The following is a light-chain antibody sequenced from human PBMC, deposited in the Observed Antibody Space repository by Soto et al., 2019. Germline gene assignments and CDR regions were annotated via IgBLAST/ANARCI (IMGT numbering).Light chain of an antibody. J-gene: IGKJ2*01. Sequence: DIPMTQSPSSLSASVGDRVTITCRASQSISSYLNWYQHKPGKAPKLLIYAASSLQSGVPSRFSGSGSGTDFTLTISSLQPEDFATYYCQQSYSTPYTFGQGTELEIK. CDR2: AAS. CDR3: QQSYSTPYT. CDR1: QSISSY. V-gene: IGKV1-39*01.